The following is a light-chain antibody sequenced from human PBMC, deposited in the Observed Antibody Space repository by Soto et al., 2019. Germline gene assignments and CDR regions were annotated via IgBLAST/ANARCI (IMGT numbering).Light chain of an antibody. J-gene: IGKJ5*01. CDR1: QSVSSN. CDR2: GAS. CDR3: QQSYSTTIT. V-gene: IGKV3-15*01. Sequence: EIVMTQSPATLSVSPVERATLSCRASQSVSSNLAWYQQKPGQAPRLLIYGASTRATGIPARFSGSGSGTEFTLTISSLKPDDFATYYCQQSYSTTITFGQGTRLEIK.